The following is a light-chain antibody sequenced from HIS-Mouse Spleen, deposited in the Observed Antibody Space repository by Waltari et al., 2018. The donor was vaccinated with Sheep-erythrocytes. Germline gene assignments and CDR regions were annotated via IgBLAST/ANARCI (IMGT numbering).Light chain of an antibody. CDR3: CSYAGSYNHV. J-gene: IGLJ1*01. CDR2: DVS. Sequence: QSALTQPASVSGSPGQSITISCTGTSSDVGSYNLVSWYQQHPGKAPKLMIYDVSKRPSGVPDRFSCSKSGNTASRTISGLQAEDEADYYCCSYAGSYNHVFATGTKVTVL. V-gene: IGLV2-23*02. CDR1: SSDVGSYNL.